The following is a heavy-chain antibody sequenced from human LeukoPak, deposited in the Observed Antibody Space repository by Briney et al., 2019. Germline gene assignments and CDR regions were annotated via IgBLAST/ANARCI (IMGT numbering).Heavy chain of an antibody. CDR2: ISAYNGNT. D-gene: IGHD2-2*02. J-gene: IGHJ4*02. CDR3: ARALVSDCSTTICYTVGY. CDR1: GYTFTSYY. V-gene: IGHV1-18*01. Sequence: GASVKVSCKASGYTFTSYYISWVRQAPGQGPEWMGWISAYNGNTNYAQKFQGRVTMTTDTSTNTAYMELRSLRSDDTAVYYCARALVSDCSTTICYTVGYWGQGTLVTVSS.